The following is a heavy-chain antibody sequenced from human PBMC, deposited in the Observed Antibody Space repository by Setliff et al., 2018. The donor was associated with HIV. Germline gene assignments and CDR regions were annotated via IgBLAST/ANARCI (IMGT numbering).Heavy chain of an antibody. CDR2: INIDSGHT. V-gene: IGHV1-18*01. CDR3: ARVPSGAAGLVRAGFYF. CDR1: GGTFSSYI. J-gene: IGHJ4*01. Sequence: ASVKVSCKASGGTFSSYITAWVRQAPGQGFEWMGWINIDSGHTNFAQKFQDRVTVTTDTSTNTTYMELRGLRSDDTATYYCARVPSGAAGLVRAGFYFWGQGTLVTVSS. D-gene: IGHD6-25*01.